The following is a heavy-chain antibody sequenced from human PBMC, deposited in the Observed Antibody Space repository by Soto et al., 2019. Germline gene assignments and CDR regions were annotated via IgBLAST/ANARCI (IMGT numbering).Heavy chain of an antibody. V-gene: IGHV4-39*01. CDR2: FFYSGST. CDR1: GASSSSSDSC. CDR3: ARQDHSKSDGLDV. J-gene: IGHJ6*02. Sequence: QLQLQESGPGLVKPSETLSLTCTVSGASSSSSDSCWGWLRQPPGKGLEWIGSFFYSGSTYYNPSFKSRVTISFDTSKSQFSLKLSSVTAADTAVYYCARQDHSKSDGLDVWGQGTTVTVAS.